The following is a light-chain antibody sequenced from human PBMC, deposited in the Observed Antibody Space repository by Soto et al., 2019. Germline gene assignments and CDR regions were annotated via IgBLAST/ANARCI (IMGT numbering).Light chain of an antibody. CDR2: AAS. CDR3: QQYGSSPGALT. J-gene: IGKJ4*01. Sequence: EIVLTQTLGTLSLSPGERATLSCRASQSVSSSFLAWYQQKPGQAPRLLIYAASSRATGIPDRFSGSGSGTAFTLTISRLEPEDFAVYYCQQYGSSPGALTFGGGTKVDIK. V-gene: IGKV3-20*01. CDR1: QSVSSSF.